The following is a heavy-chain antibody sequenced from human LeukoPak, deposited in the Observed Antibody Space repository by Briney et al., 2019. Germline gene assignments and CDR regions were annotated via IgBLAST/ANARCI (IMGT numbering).Heavy chain of an antibody. CDR3: ARVPYYYDSSGYGFDY. Sequence: GGSLRLSCAASGFTFSSYEMNWVRQAPGKGLEWVSHISSSGSTIYYADSVKGRFTISRDNAKNSLYLQMNSLRAEDTAVYYCARVPYYYDSSGYGFDYWGQGTLVTVSS. D-gene: IGHD3-22*01. CDR2: ISSSGSTI. V-gene: IGHV3-48*03. CDR1: GFTFSSYE. J-gene: IGHJ4*02.